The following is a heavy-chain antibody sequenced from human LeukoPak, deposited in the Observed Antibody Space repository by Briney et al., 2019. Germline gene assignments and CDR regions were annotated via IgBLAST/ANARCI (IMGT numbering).Heavy chain of an antibody. V-gene: IGHV3-13*01. J-gene: IGHJ4*02. CDR3: ARVVKERVGGVYHFDY. CDR2: IGTAGDT. D-gene: IGHD1-1*01. CDR1: IHTLNHYD. Sequence: GGSLTLSCAASIHTLNHYDIHCVRHATEKGLEWVSSIGTAGDTYYTGSVKGRFTLFRKNAKNSLYLQMNSLRAGDTAVYYCARVVKERVGGVYHFDYWGQGTLVTVSS.